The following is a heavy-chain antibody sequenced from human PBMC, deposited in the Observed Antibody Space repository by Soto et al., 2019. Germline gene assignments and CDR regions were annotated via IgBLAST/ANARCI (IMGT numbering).Heavy chain of an antibody. Sequence: GGPLGPSCAGAGLTFNDHQMGRVRPAPGKGLEWVGRIRKKPDSYTTEYAASVKDRFTISRDDSKSSVYLQMNSLKTEDTAVYYCGDIGYCYGARCPPWGQGTLVTVSS. D-gene: IGHD2-15*01. V-gene: IGHV3-72*01. J-gene: IGHJ5*02. CDR2: IRKKPDSYTT. CDR1: GLTFNDHQ. CDR3: GDIGYCYGARCPP.